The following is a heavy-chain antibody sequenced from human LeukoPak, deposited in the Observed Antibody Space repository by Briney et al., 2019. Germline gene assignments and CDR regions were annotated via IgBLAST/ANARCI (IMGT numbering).Heavy chain of an antibody. V-gene: IGHV1-18*01. J-gene: IGHJ4*02. CDR3: ARDYYDYSGYVDY. Sequence: GASLKVSSKASGYTFTNYGISWVRQAPGQGVERMGWISAYNGNTNYEQKLKGRVTMTTDTSTSTAYMELRSLRSDDTAVYYCARDYYDYSGYVDYWGQGTLVTVSS. CDR1: GYTFTNYG. CDR2: ISAYNGNT. D-gene: IGHD3-22*01.